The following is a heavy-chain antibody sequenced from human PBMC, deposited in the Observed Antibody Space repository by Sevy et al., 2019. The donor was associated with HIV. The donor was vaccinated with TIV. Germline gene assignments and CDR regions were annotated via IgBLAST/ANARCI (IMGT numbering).Heavy chain of an antibody. CDR1: GDSLTELS. Sequence: ASVKVSCKVSGDSLTELSMFWVRQAPGKGIEWMGGFDPQHGITIYAQKFEARVTMTEDKSAETAYMELTSLKFEDTAVYFCATTRTERNWYGESFYYYYAMDVSGQGTPVTVSS. D-gene: IGHD3-10*01. CDR3: ATTRTERNWYGESFYYYYAMDV. CDR2: FDPQHGIT. V-gene: IGHV1-24*01. J-gene: IGHJ6*02.